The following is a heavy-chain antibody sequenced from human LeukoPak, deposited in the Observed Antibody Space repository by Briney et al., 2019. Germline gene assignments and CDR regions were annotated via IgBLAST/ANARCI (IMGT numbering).Heavy chain of an antibody. J-gene: IGHJ3*02. CDR1: GLTFSSYA. D-gene: IGHD1-26*01. V-gene: IGHV3-30*01. CDR3: ARGPGPIAGAKNPFDI. CDR2: ISYDGSNK. Sequence: PGRSLRLSCAASGLTFSSYAMHWVRQAPGKGLEWVAVISYDGSNKYYADSAKGRFTISGDKSKNTLYLQMNSLRPEDTAFYYCARGPGPIAGAKNPFDIWGQGTMVTVSS.